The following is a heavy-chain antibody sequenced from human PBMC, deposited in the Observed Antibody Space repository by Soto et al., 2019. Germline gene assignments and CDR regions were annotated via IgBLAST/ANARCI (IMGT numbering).Heavy chain of an antibody. CDR1: GFTFSNFA. CDR2: ISASGRDI. CDR3: AKGKTSGWYYFDY. D-gene: IGHD6-19*01. V-gene: IGHV3-23*01. J-gene: IGHJ4*02. Sequence: GGSLRLSCGASGFTFSNFAMSWVRQAPGRGLEWVSGISASGRDIHYADSVKDRFTVSRANSKNTLYLQMNSLRAEDTAIYYCAKGKTSGWYYFDYWGQGALVTVSS.